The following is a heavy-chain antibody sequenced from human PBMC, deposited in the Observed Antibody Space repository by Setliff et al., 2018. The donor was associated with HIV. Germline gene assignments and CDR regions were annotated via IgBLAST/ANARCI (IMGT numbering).Heavy chain of an antibody. Sequence: SETLSLTCTVSGGSISTYYWSWIRQPPGKGLEWIGSIYFTGSSDNNPSLKSRVTLSVDTSKHQISLKLSSVTAADTAVYYCARVQMAYAAFDVWGQGTMVTVSS. CDR1: GGSISTYY. CDR3: ARVQMAYAAFDV. D-gene: IGHD4-17*01. CDR2: IYFTGSS. J-gene: IGHJ3*01. V-gene: IGHV4-59*01.